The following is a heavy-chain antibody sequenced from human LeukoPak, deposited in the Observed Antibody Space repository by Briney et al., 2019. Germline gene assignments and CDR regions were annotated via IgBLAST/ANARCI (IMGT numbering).Heavy chain of an antibody. CDR3: ARGAVLRYFDWLSNHYFDY. V-gene: IGHV4-59*01. J-gene: IGHJ4*02. CDR1: GGSISSYY. Sequence: SETLSLTCTVSGGSISSYYWSWIRQPPGKGLEWIGYIYYSGSTNYNPSLKSRVTISVDTSKNQFSLKLSSVTAADTAVYYCARGAVLRYFDWLSNHYFDYWGQGTLVTVSS. CDR2: IYYSGST. D-gene: IGHD3-9*01.